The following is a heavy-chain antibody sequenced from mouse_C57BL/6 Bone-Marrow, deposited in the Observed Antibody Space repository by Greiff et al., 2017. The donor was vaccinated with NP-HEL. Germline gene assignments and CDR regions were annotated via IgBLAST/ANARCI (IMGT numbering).Heavy chain of an antibody. D-gene: IGHD1-1*01. CDR3: ARRDYGSSSYYAMDY. CDR1: GYTFTDYN. J-gene: IGHJ4*01. CDR2: INPNNGGT. Sequence: VQLQQSGPELVKPGASVKIPCKASGYTFTDYNMDWVKQSHGKSLEWIGDINPNNGGTIYNQKFKGKATLTVDKSSSTAYMELRSPTSEDTAVYYCARRDYGSSSYYAMDYWGQGTSVTVSS. V-gene: IGHV1-18*01.